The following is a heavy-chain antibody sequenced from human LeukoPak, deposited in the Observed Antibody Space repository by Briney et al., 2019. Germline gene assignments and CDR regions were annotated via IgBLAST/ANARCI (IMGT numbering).Heavy chain of an antibody. CDR3: ARHDTIGYYADFDY. V-gene: IGHV4-59*01. Sequence: SETLSLTCTVSGGSISSYYWSLIRQPPGKGLEWVGSIYYSGSTNYNPSLKSRVTISIDTSEKHFSLRLSSVTAADTAVYYCARHDTIGYYADFDYWGQGTLVTVSS. D-gene: IGHD3-22*01. J-gene: IGHJ4*02. CDR1: GGSISSYY. CDR2: IYYSGST.